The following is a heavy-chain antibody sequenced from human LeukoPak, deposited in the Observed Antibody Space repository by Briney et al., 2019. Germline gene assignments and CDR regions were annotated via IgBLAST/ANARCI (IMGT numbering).Heavy chain of an antibody. CDR2: ISAYNGNT. J-gene: IGHJ4*02. D-gene: IGHD3-10*01. Sequence: ASVKVSCKASGYTFTSYGISWVRQAPGQGLEWMGWISAYNGNTNYAQKLQGRVTMTTDTSTRTAYMELRSLRSDDTAVYYCAREENTISELKYWGQGTLVTVSS. V-gene: IGHV1-18*01. CDR3: AREENTISELKY. CDR1: GYTFTSYG.